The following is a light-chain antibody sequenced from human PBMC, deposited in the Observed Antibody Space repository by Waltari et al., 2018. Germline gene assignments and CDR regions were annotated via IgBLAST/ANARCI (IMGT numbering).Light chain of an antibody. CDR3: CSYAGSDIFTV. CDR2: DVN. J-gene: IGLJ2*01. Sequence: QSALTQPRSVSGSPGQSVTISCPGTSSAVGGYHYVSWHQFHPGKAPKVIIYDVNKRPSGVPDRFSGSKSGNTASLTISGLQAEDEADYYCCSYAGSDIFTVFGGGTKLTVL. V-gene: IGLV2-11*01. CDR1: SSAVGGYHY.